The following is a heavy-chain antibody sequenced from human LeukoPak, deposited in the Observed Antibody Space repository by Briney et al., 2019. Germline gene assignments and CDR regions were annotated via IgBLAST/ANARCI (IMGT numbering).Heavy chain of an antibody. CDR1: GGSISSDY. Sequence: KPSETLSLTCTVSGGSISSDYWTWIRQPPTKGLEWIGYIYYNGATSYNPSLKSRVTMSVDTSKKHFSPKMTSVTAADTAVYYCARYGGSGWVIDNWGQGTLVTVSS. CDR3: ARYGGSGWVIDN. V-gene: IGHV4-59*08. J-gene: IGHJ4*02. D-gene: IGHD6-19*01. CDR2: IYYNGAT.